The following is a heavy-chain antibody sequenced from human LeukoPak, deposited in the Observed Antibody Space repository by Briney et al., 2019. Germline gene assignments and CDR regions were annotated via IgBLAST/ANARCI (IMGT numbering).Heavy chain of an antibody. J-gene: IGHJ4*02. CDR1: GFTFKNYT. Sequence: GGSLRLSCAASGFTFKNYTMNWVRQAPGKGLEWVSSIDSSSGYIYYADSVKGRFTISRDNAKNSLYLQMNSLRVEGTAIYYCARVARQLTGYWGQGTLVTVSS. CDR3: ARVARQLTGY. CDR2: IDSSSGYI. V-gene: IGHV3-21*01. D-gene: IGHD3-9*01.